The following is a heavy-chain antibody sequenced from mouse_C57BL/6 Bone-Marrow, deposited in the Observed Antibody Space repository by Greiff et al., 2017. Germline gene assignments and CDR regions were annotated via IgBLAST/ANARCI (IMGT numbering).Heavy chain of an antibody. J-gene: IGHJ4*01. CDR2: IYPRSGNT. V-gene: IGHV1-81*01. CDR1: GYTFTSYG. Sequence: QVQLKESGAELARPGASVKLSCKASGYTFTSYGISWVKQRTGQGLEWIGEIYPRSGNTYYNEKFKGKATLTADKSSSTASMELRSLTSEASAVYFCARGTTVVAPMDYWGQGTSVTVSS. CDR3: ARGTTVVAPMDY. D-gene: IGHD1-1*01.